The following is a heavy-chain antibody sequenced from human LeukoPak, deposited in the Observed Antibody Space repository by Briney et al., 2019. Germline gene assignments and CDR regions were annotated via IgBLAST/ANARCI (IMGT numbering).Heavy chain of an antibody. V-gene: IGHV4-61*02. J-gene: IGHJ4*02. CDR1: GGSISSGSYY. CDR3: ARVPIAALRPFDY. D-gene: IGHD6-13*01. Sequence: PSETLSLTCTVSGGSISSGSYYWSWIRQPAGKGLEWIGRIYTSGSTNYNPSLKSRVTISVDTSKNQFSLKLSSVTAADTAVYYCARVPIAALRPFDYWGQGTLVTVSS. CDR2: IYTSGST.